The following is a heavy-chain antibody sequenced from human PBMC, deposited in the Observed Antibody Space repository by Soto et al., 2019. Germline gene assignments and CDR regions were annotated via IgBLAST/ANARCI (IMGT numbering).Heavy chain of an antibody. CDR3: ARGGGGDYLDY. CDR1: GYSFPSYG. CDR2: VNPYNGNT. Sequence: QIHLVQSGAEVKKPGASVKVSCKASGYSFPSYGVTWMRQAPGQGLEWMGWVNPYNGNTNYAQKVQGRVTMTTDTSTSTAYMELRSLRSDDTAVYYCARGGGGDYLDYWGQGTLVTVSS. V-gene: IGHV1-18*01. J-gene: IGHJ4*02. D-gene: IGHD3-16*01.